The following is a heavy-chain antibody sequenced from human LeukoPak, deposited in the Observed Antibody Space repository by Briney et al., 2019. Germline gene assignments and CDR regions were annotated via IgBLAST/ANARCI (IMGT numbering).Heavy chain of an antibody. V-gene: IGHV4-59*01. CDR2: ISYSGNT. Sequence: SETLSLTCTVSGDSIRNYYWSWIRQPPGKGLEWIGYISYSGNTNYNPSLKSRVTISLDTSKNQFTLKWSSVTAAGTAIYYCASAPNEYFFDFWGPGTLVTVSS. J-gene: IGHJ4*02. CDR1: GDSIRNYY. CDR3: ASAPNEYFFDF.